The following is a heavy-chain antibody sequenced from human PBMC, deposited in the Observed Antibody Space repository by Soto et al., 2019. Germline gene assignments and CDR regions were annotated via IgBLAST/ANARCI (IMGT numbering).Heavy chain of an antibody. CDR3: ASNRRLKCSSTSCYSYYYYGMDV. J-gene: IGHJ6*02. Sequence: SETLSLTCTVSGGSMRSYYWSWIRQPPGKGREWIGNIYYSGSTYYNPSLKSRVTISVDTSKNQFSLKLSSVTAADTAVYYCASNRRLKCSSTSCYSYYYYGMDVWGQGTTVTVSS. D-gene: IGHD2-2*01. CDR1: GGSMRSYY. CDR2: IYYSGST. V-gene: IGHV4-59*12.